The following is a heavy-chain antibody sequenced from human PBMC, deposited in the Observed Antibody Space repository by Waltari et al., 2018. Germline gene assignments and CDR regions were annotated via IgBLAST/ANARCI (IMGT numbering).Heavy chain of an antibody. CDR1: GFTLSTDS. V-gene: IGHV3-21*01. Sequence: EVQLVESGGGLVKPGGSLRLSCAASGFTLSTDSMNWLRQAPGKGLEWVSSISSRSYIYYVDSVKGRFTISRDNAKNSLYLQMNGLRAEDTAVYYCGRDVYGDYVGGGGGAFDIWGQGTMVTVSS. D-gene: IGHD4-17*01. CDR3: GRDVYGDYVGGGGGAFDI. J-gene: IGHJ3*02. CDR2: ISSRSYI.